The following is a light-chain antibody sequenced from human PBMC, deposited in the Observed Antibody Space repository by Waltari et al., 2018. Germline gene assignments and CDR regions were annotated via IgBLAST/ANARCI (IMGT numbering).Light chain of an antibody. Sequence: NFMLTQPHSVSESPGKTVTISCTRSSGSIASNYVQWYQQRPGSSPTTVIYEDNQRPSAVPVRFSGSIDSASSSAYLTISGRNTEDEADYYCQSYDSSNWVFGGGTKLTVL. V-gene: IGLV6-57*01. CDR1: SGSIASNY. J-gene: IGLJ3*02. CDR3: QSYDSSNWV. CDR2: EDN.